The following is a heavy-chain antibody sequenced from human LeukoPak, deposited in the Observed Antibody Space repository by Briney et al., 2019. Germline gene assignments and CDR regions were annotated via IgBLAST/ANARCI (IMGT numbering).Heavy chain of an antibody. J-gene: IGHJ1*01. V-gene: IGHV3-48*03. D-gene: IGHD3-9*01. Sequence: GGSLRLSCAASGFTFSSYEMNWVRQAPGKGLEWVSYISSSGSTIYYADSVKGRFTIPRDNAKNSLYLQMNSLRAEDTAVYYCARSGDDILTGYYFAEYFQHWGQGTLVTVSS. CDR1: GFTFSSYE. CDR3: ARSGDDILTGYYFAEYFQH. CDR2: ISSSGSTI.